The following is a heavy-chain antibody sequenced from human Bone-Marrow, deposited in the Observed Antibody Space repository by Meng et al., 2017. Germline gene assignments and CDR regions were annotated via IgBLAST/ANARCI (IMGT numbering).Heavy chain of an antibody. CDR1: GGSISSNRYY. V-gene: IGHV4-39*01. CDR3: VRWEYSNYVSFDY. Sequence: QLQPQESGPGLVKPSETLSLTCAFSGGSISSNRYYWGWIRQPPGKGLEWIATIYHSGTAYYNPSLKSRVTISVDTSNNQFSLKLSSVTAADTAVYYCVRWEYSNYVSFDYWGQGTLVTVSS. CDR2: IYHSGTA. J-gene: IGHJ4*02. D-gene: IGHD4-11*01.